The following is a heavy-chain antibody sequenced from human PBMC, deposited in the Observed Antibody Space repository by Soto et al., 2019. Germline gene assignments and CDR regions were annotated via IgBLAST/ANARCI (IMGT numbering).Heavy chain of an antibody. CDR1: GYTFTGYD. CDR2: MNPNSGNT. Sequence: QVQLVQTGAEVKKPGASVKVSSKASGYTFTGYDINWVRQATGQGLEWMGWMNPNSGNTGYAQKFQGRVTMTRNTPKSTVYMELSSLKSEDAAEYYCASGAGPAAPPADWGQGTLVTVSS. CDR3: ASGAGPAAPPAD. V-gene: IGHV1-8*01. J-gene: IGHJ4*02. D-gene: IGHD2-2*01.